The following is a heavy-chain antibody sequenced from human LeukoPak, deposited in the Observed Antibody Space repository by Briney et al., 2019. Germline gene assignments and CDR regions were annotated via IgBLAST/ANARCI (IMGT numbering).Heavy chain of an antibody. CDR3: ARDRWGYSYGGD. Sequence: GGSLRLSCAASGFPFSSYEMNWVRQAPGKGLEWVSYISSSGRTIYYADSVKGRFTISRDNAKNSLFLQMNSLRAEDTAVYYCARDRWGYSYGGDWGQGTLVTVSS. J-gene: IGHJ4*02. V-gene: IGHV3-48*03. CDR1: GFPFSSYE. CDR2: ISSSGRTI. D-gene: IGHD5-18*01.